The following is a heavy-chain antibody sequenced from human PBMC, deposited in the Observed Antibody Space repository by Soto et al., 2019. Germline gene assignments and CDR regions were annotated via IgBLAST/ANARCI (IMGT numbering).Heavy chain of an antibody. CDR1: GDSVSSNSAA. V-gene: IGHV6-1*01. J-gene: IGHJ5*02. CDR2: TYYRSKWYK. CDR3: AITVGWLDT. D-gene: IGHD1-20*01. Sequence: SQTLSLTCAISGDSVSSNSAAWNWIRQSPSRGLEWLGRTYYRSKWYKEYAASVRSRITINPDTSKNQFSLQLNSVSPEDTAVYYCAITVGWLDTWGQGTPVPVS.